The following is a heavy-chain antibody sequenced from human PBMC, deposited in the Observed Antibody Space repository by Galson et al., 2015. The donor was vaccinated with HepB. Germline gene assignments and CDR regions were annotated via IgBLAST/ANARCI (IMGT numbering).Heavy chain of an antibody. V-gene: IGHV3-23*01. Sequence: SLRLSCAASGLTFSTYAMSWVRQAPGKGLEWLSTISGSGGSIYYADSVKGRFAISRYNSKSTLYLLMNGLRAEDTAVYFCAKFFSGTYYLDAFDIWGHGTLVTVSS. CDR3: AKFFSGTYYLDAFDI. CDR1: GLTFSTYA. CDR2: ISGSGGSI. J-gene: IGHJ3*02. D-gene: IGHD1-26*01.